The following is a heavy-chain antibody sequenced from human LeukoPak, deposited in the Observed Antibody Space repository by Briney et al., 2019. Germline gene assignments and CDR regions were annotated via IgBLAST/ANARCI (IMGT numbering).Heavy chain of an antibody. V-gene: IGHV3-23*01. CDR2: IRSAVDTT. D-gene: IGHD2/OR15-2a*01. CDR1: GFTFSNYG. J-gene: IGHJ4*02. Sequence: GGSLRLSCAASGFTFSNYGVSWVRQAPGKGLEWVSGIRSAVDTTHYADSVKGRFTISKDNAKNTVYLQMNSLRAEDTAVYYCVSFYETYWGRGTLVTVSS. CDR3: VSFYETY.